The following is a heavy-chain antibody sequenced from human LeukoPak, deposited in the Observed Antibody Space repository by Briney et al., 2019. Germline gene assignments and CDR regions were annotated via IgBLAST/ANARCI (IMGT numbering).Heavy chain of an antibody. D-gene: IGHD1-26*01. Sequence: GGSLILSCCTASFSFSTYAMNCFRQTPGNGLEWVSTIYSRSNYIYYADSVKVRLTISRANSKDILYLQMNSLNLEAAAVAYYTKDLRSGDGKCDFDYWGQGTLVTVSS. J-gene: IGHJ4*02. CDR2: IYSRSNYI. V-gene: IGHV3-23*05. CDR1: SFSFSTYA. CDR3: TKDLRSGDGKCDFDY.